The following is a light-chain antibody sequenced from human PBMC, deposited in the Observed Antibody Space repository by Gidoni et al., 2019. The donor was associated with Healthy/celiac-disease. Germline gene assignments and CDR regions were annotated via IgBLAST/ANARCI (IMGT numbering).Light chain of an antibody. V-gene: IGLV1-51*02. J-gene: IGLJ2*01. Sequence: QSVLTQPPSVSSSPSQKVTSSCSGSSSNIGNTYVSWYQQLPGTAPKLLIYENNKRPSGIPERFSGSKSGTSATLGITGLQTGDEADYYCGTWDNSLSVVIFGTGTKLTVL. CDR2: ENN. CDR1: SSNIGNTY. CDR3: GTWDNSLSVVI.